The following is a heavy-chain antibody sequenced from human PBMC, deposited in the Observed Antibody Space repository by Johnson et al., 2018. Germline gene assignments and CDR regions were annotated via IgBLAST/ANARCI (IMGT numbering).Heavy chain of an antibody. V-gene: IGHV1-69*01. Sequence: QVQLVESGAEVKKPGSSVKVSCKASGGTFSSYAISWVRQAPGQGLEWMGGIIPIFGTANYAQKFQGRVTITADESTSTAYMELRSLRSEDTAVYYCAGVFKTKVGDTIFQHWGQGTLVTVSS. CDR2: IIPIFGTA. CDR3: AGVFKTKVGDTIFQH. CDR1: GGTFSSYA. D-gene: IGHD1-26*01. J-gene: IGHJ1*01.